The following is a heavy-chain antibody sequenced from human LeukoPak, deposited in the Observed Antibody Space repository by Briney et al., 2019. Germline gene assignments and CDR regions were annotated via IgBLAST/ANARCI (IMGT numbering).Heavy chain of an antibody. Sequence: EASVKVSCKASGYTFTSYGISWVRQAPGQGLEWMGWISAYNGNTNYAQKLQGRVTITADKSTSTAYMELSSLRSEDTAVYYCARLEEDIVATIKSRRNYYYYYMDVWGKGTTVTVSS. CDR1: GYTFTSYG. J-gene: IGHJ6*03. D-gene: IGHD5-12*01. CDR2: ISAYNGNT. CDR3: ARLEEDIVATIKSRRNYYYYYMDV. V-gene: IGHV1-18*01.